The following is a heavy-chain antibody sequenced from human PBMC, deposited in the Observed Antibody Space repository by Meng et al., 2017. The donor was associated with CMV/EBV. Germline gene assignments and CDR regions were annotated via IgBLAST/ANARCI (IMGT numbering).Heavy chain of an antibody. Sequence: GQLVGSGVGRVRPGGSRVRSVAASGCTFSCYRMNWVRQGPGKGLDWVSSISSSSSYKYYADSVKGRFTISRDNAKNSLYLQMNILRAEDTAVYYCARVGYWGQGTLVTVSS. V-gene: IGHV3-21*01. CDR2: ISSSSSYK. CDR1: GCTFSCYR. CDR3: ARVGY. J-gene: IGHJ4*02.